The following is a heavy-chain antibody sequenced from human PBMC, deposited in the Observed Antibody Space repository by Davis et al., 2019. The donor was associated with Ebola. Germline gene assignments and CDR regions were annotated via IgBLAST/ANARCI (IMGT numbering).Heavy chain of an antibody. CDR1: GFTFSSYS. Sequence: GSLRLSCAASGFTFSSYSMNWVRQAPGKGLEWIGEINHSGSTNYNPSLKSRVTISVDTSKNQFSLKLSSVTAADTAVYYCARKMVYYYDSSGYRVGYYFDYWGQGTLVTVSS. J-gene: IGHJ4*02. V-gene: IGHV4-34*01. CDR3: ARKMVYYYDSSGYRVGYYFDY. D-gene: IGHD3-22*01. CDR2: INHSGST.